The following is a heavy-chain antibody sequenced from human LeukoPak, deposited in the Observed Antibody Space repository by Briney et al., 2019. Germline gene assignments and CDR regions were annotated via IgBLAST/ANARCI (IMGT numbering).Heavy chain of an antibody. J-gene: IGHJ4*02. CDR1: GFTFGDYA. Sequence: GGSLRLSCTASGFTFGDYAMSWFRQAPGKGLEWVGFIRSKAYGGTTEYAASVKGRFTISRDDSKSIAYLQMNSLKTVDTAVYYCTSRWFGELSFFDYWGQGTLVTVSS. V-gene: IGHV3-49*03. CDR3: TSRWFGELSFFDY. CDR2: IRSKAYGGTT. D-gene: IGHD3-10*01.